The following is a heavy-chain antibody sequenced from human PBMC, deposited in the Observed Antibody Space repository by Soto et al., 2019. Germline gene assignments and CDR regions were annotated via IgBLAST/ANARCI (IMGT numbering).Heavy chain of an antibody. CDR3: ARDASYSYSGGMDV. CDR1: GYSISSGYY. Sequence: SETLSLTCAVSGYSISSGYYWGWIRQPPGKGLEWIGSIHLTGTTYYNPSLKSRVTMSVDTSKNQFFLRLNSVTAADTAVYYCARDASYSYSGGMDVWGQGTTVTV. D-gene: IGHD3-16*02. J-gene: IGHJ6*02. V-gene: IGHV4-38-2*02. CDR2: IHLTGTT.